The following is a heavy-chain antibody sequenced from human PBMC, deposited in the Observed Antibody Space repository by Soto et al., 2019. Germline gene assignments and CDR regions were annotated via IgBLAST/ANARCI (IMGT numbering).Heavy chain of an antibody. D-gene: IGHD3-10*01. CDR2: ISSSSSTI. Sequence: EVQLVESGGGLVQPGGSLRLSCAASGFTFSSYSMNWVRQAPGKGLEWVSYISSSSSTIYYADSVKGRFTISRDNAKNSLYLQMNSLRAEDTAVYYCARSAPGGLRVRGVIADAFDIWGQGTMVTVSS. CDR1: GFTFSSYS. CDR3: ARSAPGGLRVRGVIADAFDI. J-gene: IGHJ3*02. V-gene: IGHV3-48*01.